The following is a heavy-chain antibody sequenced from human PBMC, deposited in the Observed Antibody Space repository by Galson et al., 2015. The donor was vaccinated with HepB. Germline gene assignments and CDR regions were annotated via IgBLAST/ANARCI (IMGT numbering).Heavy chain of an antibody. CDR2: VYHTGGA. J-gene: IGHJ4*02. CDR3: ARVNWSRGHSNVAVAGTFGSLDY. D-gene: IGHD6-19*01. Sequence: SETLSLTCAVSGDSISGSSWWSWVRQPPGKGLEWLAEVYHTGGATYNPSLKRRVTISGEKAKNPFFLKVTPMNAADTAVYYFARVNWSRGHSNVAVAGTFGSLDYWGQGALVTVSS. CDR1: GDSISGSSW. V-gene: IGHV4-4*02.